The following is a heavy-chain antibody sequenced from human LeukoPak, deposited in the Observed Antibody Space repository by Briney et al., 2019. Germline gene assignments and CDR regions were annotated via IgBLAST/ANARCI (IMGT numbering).Heavy chain of an antibody. Sequence: GSLRLSCAASGFTFSSYEMNWVRQAPGKGLEWVSYISSSGSTIYYADSVKGRSTISRDNAKNSLYLQMNSLRAEGTAVYYCAELGITMIGGVWGKGTTVTISS. CDR2: ISSSGSTI. J-gene: IGHJ6*04. CDR3: AELGITMIGGV. D-gene: IGHD3-10*02. CDR1: GFTFSSYE. V-gene: IGHV3-48*03.